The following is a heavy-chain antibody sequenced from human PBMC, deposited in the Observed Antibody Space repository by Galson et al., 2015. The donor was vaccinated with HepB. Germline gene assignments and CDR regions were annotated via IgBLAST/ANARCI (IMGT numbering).Heavy chain of an antibody. J-gene: IGHJ2*01. CDR3: AKAITEGYSSGWNYWYFDL. Sequence: SLRLSCAASGFTFSGYGMHWVRQAPGKGLEWVAVMSYDGSNIYYADSVKGRFTISRDNSKNTLYLHMNSLRAEDTAVYYCAKAITEGYSSGWNYWYFDLWGRGTLVTVSS. CDR1: GFTFSGYG. V-gene: IGHV3-30*18. D-gene: IGHD6-19*01. CDR2: MSYDGSNI.